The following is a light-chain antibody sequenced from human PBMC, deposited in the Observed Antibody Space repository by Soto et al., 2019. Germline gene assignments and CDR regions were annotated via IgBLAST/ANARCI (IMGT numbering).Light chain of an antibody. CDR1: QSISSW. CDR2: DAS. V-gene: IGKV1-5*01. J-gene: IGKJ1*01. Sequence: DIQMTHSPSTLSASVGYRFTITCRASQSISSWLAWYQQKPGKAPKLLIYDASSLESGVPSRLSGSGYGTEFTITITSLQNDDFETYYCQQYNSYTWTFGQGTKVDIK. CDR3: QQYNSYTWT.